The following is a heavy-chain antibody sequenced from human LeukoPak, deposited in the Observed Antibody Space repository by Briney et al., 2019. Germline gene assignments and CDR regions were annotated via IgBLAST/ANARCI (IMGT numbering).Heavy chain of an antibody. CDR1: GGSFSGYY. V-gene: IGHV4-34*01. CDR3: ACYYYDTRVDTSFDY. Sequence: SETLSLTCAVYGGSFSGYYWSWIRQPPGKGLEWIGEINHSGSTNYNPSLKSRVTISVDTSKNQFSLKLSSVTAADTAVYYCACYYYDTRVDTSFDYWGQGTLVTVSS. CDR2: INHSGST. D-gene: IGHD3-22*01. J-gene: IGHJ4*02.